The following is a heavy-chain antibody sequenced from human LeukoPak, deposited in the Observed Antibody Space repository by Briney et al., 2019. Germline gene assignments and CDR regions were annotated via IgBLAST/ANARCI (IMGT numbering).Heavy chain of an antibody. V-gene: IGHV3-20*04. J-gene: IGHJ4*02. D-gene: IGHD1-26*01. CDR3: AREGSGSPGFDY. CDR2: INWNGGST. CDR1: GFTFDDYG. Sequence: GGSLRLSCAASGFTFDDYGMDWVRQAPGKGLEWVSGINWNGGSTGYADSVKGRFTISRDNAKNSLYPQMNSLRAEDTALYYCAREGSGSPGFDYWGQGTLVTVSS.